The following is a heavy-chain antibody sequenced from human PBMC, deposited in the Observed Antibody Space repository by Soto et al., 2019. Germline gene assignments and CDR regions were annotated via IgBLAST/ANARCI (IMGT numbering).Heavy chain of an antibody. CDR1: GGSISSSNW. J-gene: IGHJ4*02. D-gene: IGHD3-10*01. CDR3: ARRWGEGRVDY. V-gene: IGHV4-4*02. Sequence: QVQLQESGPGLVKPSGTLSLTCAVSGGSISSSNWWSWVRQPPGKGLEWIGEIYHSGNTNYNPSLHSRVTMAVDTSRNQFSLKLSSVHAADTAVYYCARRWGEGRVDYWGQGTLVTVSS. CDR2: IYHSGNT.